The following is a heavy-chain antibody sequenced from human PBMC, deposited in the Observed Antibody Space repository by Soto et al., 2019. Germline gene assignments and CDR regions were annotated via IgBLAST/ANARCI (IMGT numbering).Heavy chain of an antibody. CDR2: IYYSGTT. CDR1: GGSIISGGYY. CDR3: ARLGYYYGSGSYYLSRYYGMDV. D-gene: IGHD3-10*01. Sequence: PSETLSLTCTVSGGSIISGGYYWSWIRQYPGKGLEWIGYIYYSGTTYYHPSLKSRITMSVDTSENQFSLKASDTAMYYCARLGYYYGSGSYYLSRYYGMDVWGQGTTVTVS. J-gene: IGHJ6*02. V-gene: IGHV4-31*03.